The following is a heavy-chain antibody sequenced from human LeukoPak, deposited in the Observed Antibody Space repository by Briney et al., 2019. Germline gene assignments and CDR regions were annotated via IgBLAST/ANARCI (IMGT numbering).Heavy chain of an antibody. CDR2: INHNGNVN. Sequence: GGSLRLSCAASGFTFNYAWMNWARQAPGKGLEWVASINHNGNVNYYVDSVKGRFTISRDNAKNSLYLQMSNLRAEDTAVYFCARGGGLDVWGQGGTVTVSS. D-gene: IGHD3-16*01. CDR1: GFTFNYAW. V-gene: IGHV3-7*03. J-gene: IGHJ6*02. CDR3: ARGGGLDV.